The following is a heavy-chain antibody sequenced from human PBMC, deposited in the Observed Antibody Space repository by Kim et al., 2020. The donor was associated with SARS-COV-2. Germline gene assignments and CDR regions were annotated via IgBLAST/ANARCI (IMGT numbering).Heavy chain of an antibody. CDR1: GFTFSSYS. CDR2: ISSSSSTI. CDR3: ARDLGRGYSYGYVSSDY. D-gene: IGHD5-18*01. J-gene: IGHJ4*02. V-gene: IGHV3-48*02. Sequence: GGSLRLSCAASGFTFSSYSMNWVRQASGKGLEWVSYISSSSSTIYYADSVKGRFTISRDNAKNSLYLQMNSLRDEDTAVYYCARDLGRGYSYGYVSSDYWGQGTLVTVSS.